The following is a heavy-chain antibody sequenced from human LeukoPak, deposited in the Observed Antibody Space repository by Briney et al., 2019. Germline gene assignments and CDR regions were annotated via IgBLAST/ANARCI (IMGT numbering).Heavy chain of an antibody. Sequence: ASVKVSCTASGYTFTGYHMHWVRQAPGQGLEWVGWVNANNGDTNYAEKFQGRVTMSRDTSISTAYMELNSLRSDDTAVYYCARRETNTQWGFDYWGQGTLVTVSS. D-gene: IGHD1-26*01. V-gene: IGHV1-2*02. CDR2: VNANNGDT. CDR3: ARRETNTQWGFDY. CDR1: GYTFTGYH. J-gene: IGHJ4*02.